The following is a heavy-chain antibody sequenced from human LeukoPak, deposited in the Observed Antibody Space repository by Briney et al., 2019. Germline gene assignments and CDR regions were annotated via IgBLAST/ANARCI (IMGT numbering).Heavy chain of an antibody. CDR2: ISDRGST. J-gene: IGHJ6*02. V-gene: IGHV4-39*01. CDR3: ARHDKWFGELVV. Sequence: SETLSLTCIVSGGYISRSSYYWGWLRQPPGKGLEWIGTISDRGSTYNSPSLKSLVTISVDTSKNQFSRKLRFVTAADTAVYYCARHDKWFGELVVWGQGTTVTVSS. D-gene: IGHD3-10*01. CDR1: GGYISRSSYY.